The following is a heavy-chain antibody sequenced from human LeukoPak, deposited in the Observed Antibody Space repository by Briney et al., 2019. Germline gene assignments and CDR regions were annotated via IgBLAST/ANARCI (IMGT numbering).Heavy chain of an antibody. V-gene: IGHV3-7*01. Sequence: GESLRLSCAASGFSFSTYWMSWVRQTPEKGLEFVANIDQGGSVRNYMDSLKGRCTISRDNAKKSLYLEINSLRADDTAVYYCARDPESSSSDLWGRGALVTVSS. J-gene: IGHJ5*02. CDR1: GFSFSTYW. D-gene: IGHD6-6*01. CDR3: ARDPESSSSDL. CDR2: IDQGGSVR.